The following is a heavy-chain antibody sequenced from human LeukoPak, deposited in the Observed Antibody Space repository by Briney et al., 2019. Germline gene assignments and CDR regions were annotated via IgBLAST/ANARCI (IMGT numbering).Heavy chain of an antibody. CDR3: ARGGLDAHDY. CDR2: ISITSNTI. J-gene: IGHJ4*02. CDR1: GFSFSNYE. V-gene: IGHV3-48*03. D-gene: IGHD2-2*01. Sequence: PGGSLRLSCAASGFSFSNYEMNWVRQAPGKGLDWLSYISITSNTIPYADSVKGRFTISSDNAKNSLYLQMTSQRADDTAIYYCARGGLDAHDYWGQGSLVTDCS.